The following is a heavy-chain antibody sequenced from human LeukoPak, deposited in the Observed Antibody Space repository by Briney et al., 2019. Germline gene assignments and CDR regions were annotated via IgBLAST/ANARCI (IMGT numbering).Heavy chain of an antibody. J-gene: IGHJ5*02. CDR2: INPNSGGT. CDR1: GYTFTGYY. V-gene: IGHV1-2*02. D-gene: IGHD6-6*01. Sequence: ASVKVSRKASGYTFTGYYMHWVRQAPGQGLEWMGWINPNSGGTNYAQKFQGRVTMTRDTSISTAYMELSRLRSDDTAVYYCAREYSSSGVNWFDPWGQGTLVTVSS. CDR3: AREYSSSGVNWFDP.